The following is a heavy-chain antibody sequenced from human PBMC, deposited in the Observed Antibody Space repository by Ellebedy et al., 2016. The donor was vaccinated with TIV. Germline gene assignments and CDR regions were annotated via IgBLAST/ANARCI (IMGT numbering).Heavy chain of an antibody. CDR1: GYTFTNYY. Sequence: ASVKVSCKASGYTFTNYYMYWVRQAPGQGLKWMGIINPRGGSTNYAQKFQGRVTMTSDTSTNTVYMELSSLRSEDTAVYYCARPWRGGSYGFVAYWGQGTLVTVSS. CDR3: ARPWRGGSYGFVAY. CDR2: INPRGGST. V-gene: IGHV1-46*01. J-gene: IGHJ4*02. D-gene: IGHD1-26*01.